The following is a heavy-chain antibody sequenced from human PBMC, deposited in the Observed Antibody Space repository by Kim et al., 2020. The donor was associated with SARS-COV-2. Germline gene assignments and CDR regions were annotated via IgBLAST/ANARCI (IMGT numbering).Heavy chain of an antibody. Sequence: GSLRLSCTASGFTFSNYAMTWVRQAPGKGLEWVSAISGSGGSTYYADSVRGRFTSSRDNSKNTLYLQMNSLRAEDTAVYYCAKDRSSGSYYSATLDYWGQGTLVTVSS. CDR3: AKDRSSGSYYSATLDY. CDR1: GFTFSNYA. J-gene: IGHJ4*02. CDR2: ISGSGGST. V-gene: IGHV3-23*01. D-gene: IGHD3-10*01.